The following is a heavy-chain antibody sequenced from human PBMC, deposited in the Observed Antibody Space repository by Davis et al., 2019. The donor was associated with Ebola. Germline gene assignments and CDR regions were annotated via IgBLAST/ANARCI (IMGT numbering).Heavy chain of an antibody. V-gene: IGHV4-39*07. CDR2: IYHSGST. CDR1: GGSISSSSYY. CDR3: ARGGGIAARTPLYG. J-gene: IGHJ4*02. Sequence: MPSETLSLTCTVPGGSISSSSYYWGWIRQPPGKGLEWIGEIYHSGSTNYNPSLKSRVTISVDKSKNQFSLKLSSVTAADTAVYYCARGGGIAARTPLYGWGQGTLVTVSS. D-gene: IGHD6-6*01.